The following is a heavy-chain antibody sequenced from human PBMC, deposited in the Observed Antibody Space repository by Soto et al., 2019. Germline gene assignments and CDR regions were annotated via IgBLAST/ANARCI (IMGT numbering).Heavy chain of an antibody. CDR3: ATVGYCSGGSCYWFDP. CDR1: GYTLTELS. V-gene: IGHV1-24*01. CDR2: FDPEDGEK. Sequence: ASVKVSCKVSGYTLTELSMHWVRQAPGKGLERKGGFDPEDGEKIYAQKFQCRVTMTEDTSTDTAYMELSCLRSEDTAVYYCATVGYCSGGSCYWFDPWGQGTLVTVSS. D-gene: IGHD2-15*01. J-gene: IGHJ5*02.